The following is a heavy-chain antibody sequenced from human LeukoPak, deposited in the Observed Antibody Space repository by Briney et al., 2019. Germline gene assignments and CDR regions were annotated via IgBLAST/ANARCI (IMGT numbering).Heavy chain of an antibody. J-gene: IGHJ5*02. CDR1: GGSFSDYY. Sequence: SETLSLTCAVYGGSFSDYYWSWIRQPPGKGLEWIGEINHSGSTNYNPSLKSRVTISVDTSKNQFSLKLSPVTAADTAVYYCARATRIGRVFWFDPWGQGTLVTVSS. CDR3: ARATRIGRVFWFDP. V-gene: IGHV4-34*01. CDR2: INHSGST. D-gene: IGHD1-26*01.